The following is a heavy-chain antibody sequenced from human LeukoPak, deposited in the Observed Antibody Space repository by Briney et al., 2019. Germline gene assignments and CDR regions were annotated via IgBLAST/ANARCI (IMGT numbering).Heavy chain of an antibody. J-gene: IGHJ4*02. CDR3: ARTLLQYNSSGYYQNFDY. CDR2: IIPIFGTA. V-gene: IGHV1-69*05. D-gene: IGHD3-22*01. Sequence: GGSVKVSCKASGGTFSSYAISWVRQAPGQGLEWVGGIIPIFGTANYAQKFQGRVTITTDESTSTAYMELSSLRSEDTAVYYCARTLLQYNSSGYYQNFDYWGQGTLVTVSS. CDR1: GGTFSSYA.